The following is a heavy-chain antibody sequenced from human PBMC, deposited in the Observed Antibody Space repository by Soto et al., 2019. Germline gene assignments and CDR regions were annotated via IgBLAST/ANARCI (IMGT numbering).Heavy chain of an antibody. V-gene: IGHV3-7*01. J-gene: IGHJ4*01. CDR3: ARATSVDAY. Sequence: EVQLVESGGDLVQPGGSLRLSCAASGFAFSGYWMSWVRQAPGKGLEGVANIKQDGSEKYYVDSVKGRFTICRDNAKNSLYRQMNSRSVEDTAVYYCARATSVDAYWGHGTLVTVSS. CDR1: GFAFSGYW. D-gene: IGHD5-12*01. CDR2: IKQDGSEK.